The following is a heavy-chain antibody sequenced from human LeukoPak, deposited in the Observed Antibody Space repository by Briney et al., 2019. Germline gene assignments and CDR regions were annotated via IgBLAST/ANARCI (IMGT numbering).Heavy chain of an antibody. D-gene: IGHD1-14*01. CDR1: GYSFSPYW. V-gene: IGHV5-51*07. Sequence: GASLKISCKGSGYSFSPYWIAWVHEMPGKGLEWIGFIYPADYHTRYSPSFQGQVTISADRSTSTAYLQWSSLKASDTAMYYCARQDGMALHYFDYWGQGTLVTVSS. J-gene: IGHJ4*02. CDR3: ARQDGMALHYFDY. CDR2: IYPADYHT.